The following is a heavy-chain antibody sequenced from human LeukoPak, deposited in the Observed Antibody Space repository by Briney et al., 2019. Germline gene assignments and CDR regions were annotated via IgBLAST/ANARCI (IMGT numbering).Heavy chain of an antibody. J-gene: IGHJ6*03. CDR1: GGSISSYY. V-gene: IGHV4-4*07. CDR2: IYTSGST. Sequence: SETQSLTCTVSGGSISSYYWSWIRQPAGKGLEWIGRIYTSGSTNYNPALKSRVTMSVDTSKNQFSLKLSSVTAADIAVYYCARNPGYSSGWYYYYYMDVWGKGTTVAVSS. CDR3: ARNPGYSSGWYYYYYMDV. D-gene: IGHD6-19*01.